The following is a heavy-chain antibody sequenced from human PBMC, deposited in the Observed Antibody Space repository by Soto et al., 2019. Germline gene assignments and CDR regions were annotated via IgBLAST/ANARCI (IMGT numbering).Heavy chain of an antibody. CDR1: GFTFDDYA. CDR3: AKDKDTSGWYFDL. J-gene: IGHJ2*01. D-gene: IGHD5-18*01. Sequence: EVQLVESGGGLVQPGRSLRLSCAASGFTFDDYAMHWVRQAPGKGLEWVSGISWNSGSIGYADSVKGRFTISRDNAKNSLYLQMNSPRAEDTALYYCAKDKDTSGWYFDLWGRGTLVTVSS. V-gene: IGHV3-9*01. CDR2: ISWNSGSI.